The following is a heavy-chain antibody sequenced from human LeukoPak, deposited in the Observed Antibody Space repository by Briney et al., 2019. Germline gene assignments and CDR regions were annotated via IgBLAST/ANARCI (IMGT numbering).Heavy chain of an antibody. D-gene: IGHD6-19*01. Sequence: GGSLRLSCAASGFTFSSSSMNWVRQAPGKGLEWVSSISSGSSYKHYADSVKGRFTISRDNAKKSLYLQMNSLRAEDTAVYYCARGGGAGDYWGQGTLVTVSS. J-gene: IGHJ4*02. CDR2: ISSGSSYK. CDR3: ARGGGAGDY. V-gene: IGHV3-21*01. CDR1: GFTFSSSS.